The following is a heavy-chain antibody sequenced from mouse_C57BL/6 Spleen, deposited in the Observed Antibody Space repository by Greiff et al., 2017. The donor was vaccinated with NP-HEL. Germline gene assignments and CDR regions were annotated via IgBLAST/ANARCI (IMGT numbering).Heavy chain of an antibody. CDR2: IYPSDSET. CDR1: GYTFTSSW. J-gene: IGHJ4*01. V-gene: IGHV1-61*01. CDR3: ARGYYGYAMDY. D-gene: IGHD1-1*01. Sequence: QVQLQQPGAELVKPGSSVKLSCKASGYTFTSSWMDWVKQRPGQGLEWIGSIYPSDSETHYNQKFKDKATLTADKSSSTAYMQLSSLTSEDSAVYYCARGYYGYAMDYGGQGTSVTVS.